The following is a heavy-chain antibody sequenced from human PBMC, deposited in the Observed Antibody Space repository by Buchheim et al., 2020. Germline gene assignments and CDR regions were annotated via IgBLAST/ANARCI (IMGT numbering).Heavy chain of an antibody. CDR2: IWYDGSNK. Sequence: QVQLVESGGGVVQPGRSLRLSCAASGFIFSNFGMHWVRQAPGKGLEWVGVIWYDGSNKYYADSVEGRFTISRDNSKNTLYLQMNSLRDEDTVVYHCARDPYSGSYIGSEIDYWGQGTL. CDR3: ARDPYSGSYIGSEIDY. V-gene: IGHV3-33*01. J-gene: IGHJ4*02. CDR1: GFIFSNFG. D-gene: IGHD1-26*01.